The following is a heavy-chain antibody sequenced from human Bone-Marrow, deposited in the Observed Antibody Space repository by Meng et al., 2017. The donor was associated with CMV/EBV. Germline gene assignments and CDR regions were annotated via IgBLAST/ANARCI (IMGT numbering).Heavy chain of an antibody. V-gene: IGHV1-18*01. CDR2: ISAYNGNT. D-gene: IGHD5-24*01. CDR3: ARSFTARDLYYFDY. CDR1: GYTFTSYG. J-gene: IGHJ4*02. Sequence: ASVKVSCKASGYTFTSYGISWVRQAPGQGLEWMGWISAYNGNTNYAQKFQGRVTMTRNTSISTAYMELSSLRSEDTAVYYCARSFTARDLYYFDYWGQGTLVTVSS.